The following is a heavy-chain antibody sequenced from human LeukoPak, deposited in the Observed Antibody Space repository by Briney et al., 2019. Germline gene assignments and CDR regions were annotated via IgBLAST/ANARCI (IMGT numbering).Heavy chain of an antibody. CDR2: ISGTESST. CDR3: TKQVRWDFDS. CDR1: GFTFSSYA. D-gene: IGHD4-23*01. Sequence: GGSLRLSCAASGFTFSSYAMSWGRRAPGKGPEWVSGISGTESSTAYADSVTGGFIISRDNSKSTLYLEMNSLRAEDTAVYYCTKQVRWDFDSWGQGTLVTASS. V-gene: IGHV3-23*01. J-gene: IGHJ4*02.